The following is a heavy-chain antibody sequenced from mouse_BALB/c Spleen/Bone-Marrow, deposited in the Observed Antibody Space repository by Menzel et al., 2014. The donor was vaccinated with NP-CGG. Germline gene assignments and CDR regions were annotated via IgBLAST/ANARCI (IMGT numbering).Heavy chain of an antibody. CDR3: APGVAY. CDR1: GYTFTSSW. J-gene: IGHJ3*01. CDR2: IHPNSGNT. D-gene: IGHD4-1*01. V-gene: IGHV1S130*01. Sequence: VQLQQSGYVLVWPGASVTLSCKASGYTFTSSWMHWAKQRPGQGLEWIGEIHPNSGNTNYNEKFKGKATLTVDTSSSTAYVDLSSLTSAASAVSHSAPGVAYWCLGTIVTDS.